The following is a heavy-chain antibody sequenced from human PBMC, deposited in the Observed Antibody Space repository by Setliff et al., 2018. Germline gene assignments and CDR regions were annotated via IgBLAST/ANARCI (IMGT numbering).Heavy chain of an antibody. D-gene: IGHD1-26*01. CDR2: IYYSGST. Sequence: PSETLSLTCTVSGGSISSYYWSWIRQPPGKGLEWIGYIYYSGSTNYNPSPKSRVTISVDTSKNQFSLKLSSVTAADTAVYYCASGSYVFDYWGQGTLVTVSS. CDR1: GGSISSYY. V-gene: IGHV4-59*01. J-gene: IGHJ4*02. CDR3: ASGSYVFDY.